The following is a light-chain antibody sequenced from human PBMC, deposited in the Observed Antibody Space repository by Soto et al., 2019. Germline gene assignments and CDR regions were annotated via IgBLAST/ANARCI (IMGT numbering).Light chain of an antibody. Sequence: QSVLTQHASVSGSPGQSIAISCTGTSSDVGGYNYVSWYQQHPGKTPNLMIYDVSNRPSGVSNRFSGSKSGNTASLTISGLQAEDEADYYCSSYTSSSTWVFGGGTKVTVL. V-gene: IGLV2-14*01. J-gene: IGLJ3*02. CDR2: DVS. CDR1: SSDVGGYNY. CDR3: SSYTSSSTWV.